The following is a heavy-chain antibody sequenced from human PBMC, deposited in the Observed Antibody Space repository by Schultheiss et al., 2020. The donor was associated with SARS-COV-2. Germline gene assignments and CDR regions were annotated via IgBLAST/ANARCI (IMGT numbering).Heavy chain of an antibody. CDR2: ISAYNGNT. D-gene: IGHD3-22*01. Sequence: ASVKVSCKASGYTFTDYGVTWVRQAPGQGLEWMGWISAYNGNTKYSLKFQGRVTITRDTSASTAYMEVSSLRFEDTAVYYCASTYYDSSDIPTGFDYWGQGTLVTVSS. J-gene: IGHJ4*02. CDR3: ASTYYDSSDIPTGFDY. V-gene: IGHV1-18*01. CDR1: GYTFTDYG.